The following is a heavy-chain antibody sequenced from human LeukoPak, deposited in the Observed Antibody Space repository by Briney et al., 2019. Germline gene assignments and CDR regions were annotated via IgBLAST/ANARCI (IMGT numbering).Heavy chain of an antibody. D-gene: IGHD5-18*01. J-gene: IGHJ4*02. CDR2: INPSGSST. Sequence: GASVKVSCKASGYTFTGYYIHWVRQAPGQGLEWMGIINPSGSSTTYARRFQGRVTMARDTSTSTVYMDVSSLTSDDTAVYYCARSSDPERNTYGPFDSWGQGTLVTVSS. V-gene: IGHV1-46*01. CDR3: ARSSDPERNTYGPFDS. CDR1: GYTFTGYY.